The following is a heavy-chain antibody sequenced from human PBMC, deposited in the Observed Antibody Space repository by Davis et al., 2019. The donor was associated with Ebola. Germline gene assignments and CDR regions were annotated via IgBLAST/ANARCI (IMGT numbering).Heavy chain of an antibody. D-gene: IGHD6-19*01. Sequence: SETLSLTCPLYGGSSSGYYWSWLRQPPGKWLEWIGEIKYSVSTNYNPSLNSRVTISVDTSKNPFSLKLSSVTAADTAVYYCARDRDSSGWYWFDPWGQGTLVTVSS. V-gene: IGHV4-34*01. CDR3: ARDRDSSGWYWFDP. CDR2: IKYSVST. J-gene: IGHJ5*02. CDR1: GGSSSGYY.